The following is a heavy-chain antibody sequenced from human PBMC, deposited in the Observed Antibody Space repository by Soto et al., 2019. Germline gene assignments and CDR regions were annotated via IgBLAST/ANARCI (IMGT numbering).Heavy chain of an antibody. D-gene: IGHD3-10*01. CDR1: GGSFSGYY. CDR3: ARAGGIDGSGSYPGGY. J-gene: IGHJ4*02. Sequence: QVQLQQWGAGLLKPSETLSLTCAVYGGSFSGYYWSWIRQPPGKGLEWIGEINHSGSTNYNPSLKSRVTISVDTSKNQFSLKLSSVTAADTAVYYCARAGGIDGSGSYPGGYWGQGTLVTVSS. V-gene: IGHV4-34*01. CDR2: INHSGST.